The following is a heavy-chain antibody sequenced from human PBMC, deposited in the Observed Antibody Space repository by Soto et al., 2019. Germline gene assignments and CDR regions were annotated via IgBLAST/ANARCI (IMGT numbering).Heavy chain of an antibody. CDR1: GGSFSGYY. CDR3: ARGRSGAAAGRYFDY. V-gene: IGHV4-34*01. CDR2: INHSGST. D-gene: IGHD6-13*01. J-gene: IGHJ4*02. Sequence: SSETLSLTCAAYGGSFSGYYWSWIRQPPGKGLEWIGEINHSGSTNYNPSLKSRVTISVDTSKNQFSLKLSSVTAADTAVYYCARGRSGAAAGRYFDYWGQGTLVTVSS.